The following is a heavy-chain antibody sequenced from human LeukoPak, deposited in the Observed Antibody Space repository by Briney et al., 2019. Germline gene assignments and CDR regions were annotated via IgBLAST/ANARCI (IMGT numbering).Heavy chain of an antibody. Sequence: SETLSLTCTVSGGSISSSSYYWGWIRQPPGKGLEWIGSIYYSGSTYYNPSLKSRVTISVDTSKNQFSLKLSSVTAADTAVYYCARDLVLSFVRGVAARDDWFDPWGQGTLVTVSS. D-gene: IGHD2-15*01. V-gene: IGHV4-39*07. CDR1: GGSISSSSYY. J-gene: IGHJ5*02. CDR3: ARDLVLSFVRGVAARDDWFDP. CDR2: IYYSGST.